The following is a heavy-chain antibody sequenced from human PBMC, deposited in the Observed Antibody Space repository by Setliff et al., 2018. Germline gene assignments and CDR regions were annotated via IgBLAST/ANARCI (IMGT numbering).Heavy chain of an antibody. V-gene: IGHV5-51*01. CDR1: GYTFTSNW. Sequence: SLKISCKASGYTFTSNWIAWVRQMPGKGLEWMGLVFPSDSDTRYGPSFRGQVTISADKSISTAYLQWSSLKASDTAMYYCARLGWSDAFDIWGQGTMVTVSS. CDR3: ARLGWSDAFDI. J-gene: IGHJ3*02. D-gene: IGHD6-19*01. CDR2: VFPSDSDT.